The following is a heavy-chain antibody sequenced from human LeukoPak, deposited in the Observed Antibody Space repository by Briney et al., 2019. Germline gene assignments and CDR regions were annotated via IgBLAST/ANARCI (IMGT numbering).Heavy chain of an antibody. V-gene: IGHV3-48*01. CDR3: ARYCSSTSCHFGGGTY. Sequence: GGSLRLSCAASGFTFNTYIMNWVRQAPGKGLEWVSYISSGSRTIYYADSVKGRFTISRDNAKNSLYLQMTSLRAEDTAVYYCARYCSSTSCHFGGGTYWGQGTLVTVSS. CDR1: GFTFNTYI. CDR2: ISSGSRTI. D-gene: IGHD2-2*01. J-gene: IGHJ4*02.